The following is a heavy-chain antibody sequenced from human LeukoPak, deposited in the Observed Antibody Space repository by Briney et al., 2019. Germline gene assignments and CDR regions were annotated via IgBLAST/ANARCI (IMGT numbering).Heavy chain of an antibody. Sequence: GESLKISCRGSGYSFTTYWISWVRQMPGKGLEWMGRIDPSDSYTNYSPSFQGHVTISVDKSISTAYLQWSSLKASDTAMYYCARQANWPDYWGQGTLVTVSS. V-gene: IGHV5-10-1*01. CDR1: GYSFTTYW. CDR2: IDPSDSYT. J-gene: IGHJ4*02. D-gene: IGHD1-1*01. CDR3: ARQANWPDY.